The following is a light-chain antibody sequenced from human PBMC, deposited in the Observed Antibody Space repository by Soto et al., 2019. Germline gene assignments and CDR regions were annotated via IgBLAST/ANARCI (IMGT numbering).Light chain of an antibody. V-gene: IGLV2-14*01. J-gene: IGLJ1*01. CDR1: SSDIVVYNY. CDR2: EVT. CDR3: RSFTSGNSGYV. Sequence: PGYVCVAPVPTITVSCSGASSDIVVYNYVSWYQQHPGKAPKPRIYEVTNRPSGVPHRFSGPKSGNPASLTIPGRQAEDGADYYCRSFTSGNSGYVLGNRTKLTVL.